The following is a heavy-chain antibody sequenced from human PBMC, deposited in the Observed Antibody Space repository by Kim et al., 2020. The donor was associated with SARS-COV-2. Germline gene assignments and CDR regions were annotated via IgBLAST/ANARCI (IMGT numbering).Heavy chain of an antibody. V-gene: IGHV1-69*13. CDR1: GGTFSSYA. Sequence: SVKVSCKASGGTFSSYAISWVRQAPGQGLEWMGGIIPIFGTANYAQKFQGRVTITADESTSTAYMELSSLRSEDTAVYYCERVASSGYYYVYWGQGTLVTVSS. J-gene: IGHJ4*02. CDR2: IIPIFGTA. CDR3: ERVASSGYYYVY. D-gene: IGHD3-22*01.